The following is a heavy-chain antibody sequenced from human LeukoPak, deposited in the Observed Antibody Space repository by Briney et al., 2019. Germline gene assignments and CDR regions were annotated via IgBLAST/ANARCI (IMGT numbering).Heavy chain of an antibody. J-gene: IGHJ4*02. CDR3: ARAGTCGVNCYSKDY. Sequence: PGGSLRLSCAASGFTFSSYWMSWVRQAPGKGLEWVANIKQDGSEKYYVDSVKGRFTISRDNAKNSLYLQMISLRAEDTAVYYCARAGTCGVNCYSKDYWGQGTLVTVSS. CDR1: GFTFSSYW. V-gene: IGHV3-7*01. CDR2: IKQDGSEK. D-gene: IGHD2-15*01.